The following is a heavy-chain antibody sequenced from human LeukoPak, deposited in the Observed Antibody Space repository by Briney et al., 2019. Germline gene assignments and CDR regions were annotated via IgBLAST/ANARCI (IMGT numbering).Heavy chain of an antibody. D-gene: IGHD6-19*01. CDR1: GSTFSSYA. V-gene: IGHV3-23*01. J-gene: IGHJ4*02. CDR2: ISYTSGST. Sequence: GGSLRLSCAASGSTFSSYAMTWVRQAPGKGLEWVSAISYTSGSTYYADSAKGRFTISRDNSKNTLYLQMNSLRAEDTAVYYCAKMVHTEQWLVPFDYWGQGTLVTVSS. CDR3: AKMVHTEQWLVPFDY.